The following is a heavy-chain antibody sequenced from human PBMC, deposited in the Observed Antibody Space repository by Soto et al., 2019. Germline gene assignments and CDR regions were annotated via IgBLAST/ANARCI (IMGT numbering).Heavy chain of an antibody. D-gene: IGHD1-26*01. Sequence: GGSLRLSCAASGFTFSSYGMHWVRQAPGKGLEWVAVIWYDGSNKYYADSVKGRFTISRDNSKNTLYLQMNSLRAEDTAVYYCARDREIGSYTTVGYWGQGTLVTVSS. V-gene: IGHV3-33*01. CDR2: IWYDGSNK. J-gene: IGHJ4*02. CDR3: ARDREIGSYTTVGY. CDR1: GFTFSSYG.